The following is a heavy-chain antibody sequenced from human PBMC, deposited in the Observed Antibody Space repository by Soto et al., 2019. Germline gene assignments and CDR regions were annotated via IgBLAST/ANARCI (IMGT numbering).Heavy chain of an antibody. Sequence: PGGSLRLSCAASGFTFSSYDMHWVRQATGKGLEWVSAIGTAGDTYYPGSVKGRFTISRENAKNSLYLQMNSLRAGDTAVYYCARADSSGLGGAFDIWGQGTMVTVSS. CDR3: ARADSSGLGGAFDI. D-gene: IGHD6-19*01. J-gene: IGHJ3*02. CDR1: GFTFSSYD. V-gene: IGHV3-13*04. CDR2: IGTAGDT.